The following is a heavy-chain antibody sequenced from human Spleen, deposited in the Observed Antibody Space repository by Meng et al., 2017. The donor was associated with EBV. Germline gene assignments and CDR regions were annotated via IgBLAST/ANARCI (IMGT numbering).Heavy chain of an antibody. Sequence: QGRPGQSGAGVKKPGSSVKVSCKASGGTFSSYALTWVRQAPGQGLEWMGGIIPFFGTSNYAQKFQGRVAITADKSTSTAYMELRSLRSEDTAVYYCARDSDCRGGVCYPGYWGQGTLVTVSS. CDR1: GGTFSSYA. D-gene: IGHD2-15*01. V-gene: IGHV1-69*06. CDR2: IIPFFGTS. CDR3: ARDSDCRGGVCYPGY. J-gene: IGHJ4*02.